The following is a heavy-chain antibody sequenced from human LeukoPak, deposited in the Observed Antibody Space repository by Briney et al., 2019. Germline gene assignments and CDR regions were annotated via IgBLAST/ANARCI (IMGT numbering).Heavy chain of an antibody. Sequence: PGGSLRLSCAASGFTFTRYSMTWVRQAPGKGLEWVSYISSSSSTIHYADSVKGRFTISRDNTKNSPYLQMNSLRAEDTAVYYCARDGGATLVRGVITFDYWGQGTLVTVSS. J-gene: IGHJ4*02. CDR2: ISSSSSTI. CDR3: ARDGGATLVRGVITFDY. CDR1: GFTFTRYS. D-gene: IGHD3-10*01. V-gene: IGHV3-48*04.